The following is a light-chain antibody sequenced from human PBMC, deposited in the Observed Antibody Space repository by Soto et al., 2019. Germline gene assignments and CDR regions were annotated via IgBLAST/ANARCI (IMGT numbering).Light chain of an antibody. CDR3: QHRGNWPA. V-gene: IGKV3-11*01. CDR2: DAS. J-gene: IGKJ4*01. CDR1: QSIGST. Sequence: EVVLTQSPAILSLSPGERATLSCRASQSIGSTLAWYQQRSGQAPRLLIYDASSRATGIPGRISGSGSGTDFTLTIGSLEVEDFEVYYCQHRGNWPAFGGGTKVEIK.